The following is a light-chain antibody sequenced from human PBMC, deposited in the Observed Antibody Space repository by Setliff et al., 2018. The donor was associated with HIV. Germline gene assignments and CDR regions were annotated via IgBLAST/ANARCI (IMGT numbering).Light chain of an antibody. Sequence: QSALTQPASVSGSPGQSITISCTGTSSDVGTYNLVSWYQQYPGKAPKLMIYEVSKRPSGISNRFSGSKSGNMASLTISGLQTEDEADYYCCSHAGSSTYVFGTGTKGTVL. CDR3: CSHAGSSTYV. V-gene: IGLV2-23*02. J-gene: IGLJ1*01. CDR1: SSDVGTYNL. CDR2: EVS.